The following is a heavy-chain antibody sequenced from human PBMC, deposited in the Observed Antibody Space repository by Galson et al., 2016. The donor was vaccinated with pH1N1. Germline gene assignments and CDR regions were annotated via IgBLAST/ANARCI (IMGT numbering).Heavy chain of an antibody. V-gene: IGHV1-18*01. J-gene: IGHJ4*02. CDR2: ISPYNGNT. CDR3: ATGHYYDTSGYAADY. CDR1: GYSFANFG. Sequence: SVKVSCKASGYSFANFGINWVRQAPGQGLDWMGWISPYNGNTDYAQRFQGRLTMTTDRSTSTAYMHLKGLTSDDTAVYYCATGHYYDTSGYAADYWGQGTLVTVSS. D-gene: IGHD3-22*01.